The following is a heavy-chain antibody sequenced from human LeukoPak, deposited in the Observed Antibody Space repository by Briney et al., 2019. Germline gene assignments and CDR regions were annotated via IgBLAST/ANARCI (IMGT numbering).Heavy chain of an antibody. D-gene: IGHD1-7*01. J-gene: IGHJ6*02. Sequence: GESLKISCKGSGYRFTDYWIGWVRQMPGKSLEWMGIIYPGDSDTRYSPSFQGQVTISADKSINTAHLQWSSLKASDTAMYYCARGAAGTTPDYYYFGLDVWCQGTTVRVSS. CDR3: ARGAAGTTPDYYYFGLDV. CDR1: GYRFTDYW. V-gene: IGHV5-51*01. CDR2: IYPGDSDT.